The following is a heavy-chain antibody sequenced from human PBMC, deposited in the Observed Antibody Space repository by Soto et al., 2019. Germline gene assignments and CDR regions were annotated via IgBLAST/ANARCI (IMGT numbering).Heavy chain of an antibody. CDR1: GFTFSSYA. D-gene: IGHD2-8*01. CDR2: ISGSGGST. Sequence: EVQLLESGGGLVQPGGSLRLSCAASGFTFSSYAMSWVRQAPGKGLEWVSAISGSGGSTYYADSVKGRFTISRDNSKNTLYLQMNSLRAEDTAVYYCAKGVKAVLMVYPYEGDYYYGMDVWGQGTTVTVSS. CDR3: AKGVKAVLMVYPYEGDYYYGMDV. J-gene: IGHJ6*02. V-gene: IGHV3-23*01.